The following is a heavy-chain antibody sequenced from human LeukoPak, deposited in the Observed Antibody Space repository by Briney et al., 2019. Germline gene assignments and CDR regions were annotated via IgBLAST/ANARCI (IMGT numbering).Heavy chain of an antibody. Sequence: GGSLRLSCAASGFTFSSYAMSWVRQAPGKGLEWVSAISGSGGSTYYADSVKGRFTISRDNSKNTLYLQMSSLRAEDTAVYYCAAGRTVGYCSGGSCYSLGMDVWGQGTTVTVSS. CDR2: ISGSGGST. D-gene: IGHD2-15*01. J-gene: IGHJ6*02. CDR1: GFTFSSYA. V-gene: IGHV3-23*01. CDR3: AAGRTVGYCSGGSCYSLGMDV.